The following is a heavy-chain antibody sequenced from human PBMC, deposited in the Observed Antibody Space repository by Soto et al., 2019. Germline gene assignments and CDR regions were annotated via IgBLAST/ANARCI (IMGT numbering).Heavy chain of an antibody. D-gene: IGHD4-17*01. CDR1: GGSISSYY. CDR3: ARDFAHDYGDYGRGFGGNYGMDV. CDR2: IYYSGST. Sequence: SETLSLTCTVSGGSISSYYWSWIRQPPGKGLEWIGYIYYSGSTNYNPSLKSRVTISVDTSKNQFSLKLSSVTAADTAVYYCARDFAHDYGDYGRGFGGNYGMDVWGQGTMVTVSS. J-gene: IGHJ6*02. V-gene: IGHV4-59*01.